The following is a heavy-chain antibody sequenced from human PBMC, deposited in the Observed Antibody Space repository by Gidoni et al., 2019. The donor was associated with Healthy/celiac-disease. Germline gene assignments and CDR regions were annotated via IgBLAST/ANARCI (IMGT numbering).Heavy chain of an antibody. CDR2: LYPSGST. V-gene: IGHV4-4*07. CDR1: AGSISSSY. D-gene: IGHD3-3*01. Sequence: QVQLQESGPGLVKPSETLSLTCTVSAGSISSSYWSCIRQPAGKGLAWIGRLYPSGSTNYTPSVKSRVTMAVETSKNQFSRKLSSGTAAETAVYDCAREKEYYEFWSGYYIVPSLPYYFDYWGQGTLVTVSS. CDR3: AREKEYYEFWSGYYIVPSLPYYFDY. J-gene: IGHJ4*02.